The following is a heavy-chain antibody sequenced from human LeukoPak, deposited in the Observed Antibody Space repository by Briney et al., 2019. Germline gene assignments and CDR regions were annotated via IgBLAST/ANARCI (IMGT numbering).Heavy chain of an antibody. J-gene: IGHJ4*02. Sequence: PGGSLRLSCAASGFTFSSYAMSWVRQAPGKELEWVSAISGRGGSTYYADSVKGRFTISRDNSKNTLYLQMNSLRAEDTAVYYCAKERGISLLILDYWGQGTLVTVSS. V-gene: IGHV3-23*01. CDR3: AKERGISLLILDY. CDR2: ISGRGGST. D-gene: IGHD3/OR15-3a*01. CDR1: GFTFSSYA.